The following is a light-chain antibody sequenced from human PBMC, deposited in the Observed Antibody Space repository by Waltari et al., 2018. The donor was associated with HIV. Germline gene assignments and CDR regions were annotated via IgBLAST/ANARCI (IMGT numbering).Light chain of an antibody. V-gene: IGKV3-11*01. Sequence: EVDLRQSPVTLSASPGERATLFCGASQNISNHLAWFRHRPGQSPRLLMHSASIRATDIPPRVRGRGSGTDFSLTISSVEPEDFGVYYCQQSHSWPSFGRGTKV. J-gene: IGKJ1*01. CDR3: QQSHSWPS. CDR1: QNISNH. CDR2: SAS.